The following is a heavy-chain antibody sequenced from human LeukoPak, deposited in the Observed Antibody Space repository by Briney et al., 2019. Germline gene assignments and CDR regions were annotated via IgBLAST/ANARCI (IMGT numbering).Heavy chain of an antibody. CDR1: GGSISSYY. CDR3: ARDSSSWYSSVY. V-gene: IGHV4-4*07. D-gene: IGHD6-13*01. J-gene: IGHJ4*02. Sequence: SETLSLXCTVSGGSISSYYWSWIRQPAGKVLEWIGRIYTSGSTNYNPSLKSRVTMSVDTSKNQFSLKLSSVTAADTAVYYCARDSSSWYSSVYWGQGTLVTVSS. CDR2: IYTSGST.